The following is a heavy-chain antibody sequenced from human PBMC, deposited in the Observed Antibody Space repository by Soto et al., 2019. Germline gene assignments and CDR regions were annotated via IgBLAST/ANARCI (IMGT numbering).Heavy chain of an antibody. Sequence: VQLVESGGGVVQPGRSLRLSCAASGFTFSSYAMHWVRQAPGKGLEWVAVISYDGSNKYYADSVKGRFTISRDNSKNTLYLQMNSLRAEDTAVYYCARGHYCSGGSCYRGRYYYGMDVWGQGTTVTVSS. V-gene: IGHV3-30-3*01. CDR3: ARGHYCSGGSCYRGRYYYGMDV. CDR1: GFTFSSYA. CDR2: ISYDGSNK. J-gene: IGHJ6*02. D-gene: IGHD2-15*01.